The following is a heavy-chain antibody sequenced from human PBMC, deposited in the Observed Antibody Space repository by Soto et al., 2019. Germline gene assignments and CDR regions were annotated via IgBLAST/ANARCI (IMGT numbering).Heavy chain of an antibody. CDR1: GYTFTSHD. D-gene: IGHD2-21*02. Sequence: QVQLVQSGAEVKKPGASVKVSCKASGYTFTSHDIDWVRQATGQGPEWMGWMNPNTGDTGYAQKFQGRVTMTRNTSKSTGYMELSSLTSEDTAVDYCARAGDFGNYVESFDIWGLGTMVTVSS. CDR3: ARAGDFGNYVESFDI. V-gene: IGHV1-8*01. CDR2: MNPNTGDT. J-gene: IGHJ3*02.